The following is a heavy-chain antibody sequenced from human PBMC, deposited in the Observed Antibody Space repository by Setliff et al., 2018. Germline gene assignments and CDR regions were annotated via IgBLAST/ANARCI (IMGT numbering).Heavy chain of an antibody. V-gene: IGHV7-4-1*02. CDR2: INTRTGEP. CDR1: GYTLTTYL. CDR3: ATGSSAIAGTGH. Sequence: ASVNVSCKASGYTLTTYLMNWVRQAPGQGLEWMGYINTRTGEPMYAQGFTGRFVFSLDPSVSTAYLEISSLKAEDTAHYYCATGSSAIAGTGHWGQGTLVTVSS. J-gene: IGHJ4*02. D-gene: IGHD6-19*01.